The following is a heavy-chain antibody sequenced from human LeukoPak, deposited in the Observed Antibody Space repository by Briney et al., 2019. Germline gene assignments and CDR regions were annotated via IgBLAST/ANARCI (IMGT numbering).Heavy chain of an antibody. J-gene: IGHJ4*02. V-gene: IGHV4-34*01. Sequence: SETLSLTCAVYGGSFSGYYWSWIRQPPGKGLEWIGEINHSGSTNYNPSLKSRVTISVDTSKNQFSLKLSSVTAADTAVYYCARGVWKVVPAATHFDYWGQGTLVTVSS. CDR2: INHSGST. D-gene: IGHD2-2*01. CDR3: ARGVWKVVPAATHFDY. CDR1: GGSFSGYY.